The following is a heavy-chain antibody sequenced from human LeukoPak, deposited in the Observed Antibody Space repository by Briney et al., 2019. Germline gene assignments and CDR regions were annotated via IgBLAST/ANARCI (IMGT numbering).Heavy chain of an antibody. CDR1: GFSFSSFA. Sequence: GGSLRLSCAASGFSFSSFAMSWVRQAPGKGLEWVSAISGSGESTYYEDSVKGRFTISRDNSKNTVDVQMNSLRAEDTAVYYCAKDVGGTNFHYMDVWGKGTTVIVSS. D-gene: IGHD1-26*01. CDR3: AKDVGGTNFHYMDV. CDR2: ISGSGEST. V-gene: IGHV3-23*01. J-gene: IGHJ6*03.